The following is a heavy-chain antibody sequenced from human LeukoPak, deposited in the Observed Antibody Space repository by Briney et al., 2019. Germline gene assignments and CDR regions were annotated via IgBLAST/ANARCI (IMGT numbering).Heavy chain of an antibody. J-gene: IGHJ3*02. CDR3: TRSTNLEALDI. Sequence: SETLSLTCVVYGGSFSDYYWSWIRQPPGKGLEWIGEINHRGSTNYNPSLKSRVTISVDTSKSQFSLKLRSVTTADTAVYYCTRSTNLEALDIWGQGTMVTVSS. CDR1: GGSFSDYY. CDR2: INHRGST. D-gene: IGHD2-8*01. V-gene: IGHV4-34*01.